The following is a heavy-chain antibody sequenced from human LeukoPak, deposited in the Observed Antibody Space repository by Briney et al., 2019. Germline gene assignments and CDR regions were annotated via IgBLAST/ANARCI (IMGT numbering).Heavy chain of an antibody. V-gene: IGHV3-48*03. J-gene: IGHJ4*02. CDR2: ISSSGSTI. D-gene: IGHD3-10*01. CDR1: GFTFSSYE. Sequence: GGSLRLSCAASGFTFSSYEMNWVRQAPGKGLEWVSYISSSGSTIYYADSVKGRFTISRDNAKNSLYLQMNSLRAEDTAVYYCARVAYGSGSYALVDYWGQGTLVTVSS. CDR3: ARVAYGSGSYALVDY.